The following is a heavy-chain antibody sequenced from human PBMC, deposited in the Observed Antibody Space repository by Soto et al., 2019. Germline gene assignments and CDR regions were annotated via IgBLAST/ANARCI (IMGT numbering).Heavy chain of an antibody. J-gene: IGHJ3*01. CDR1: GASIKSDEYY. D-gene: IGHD3-22*01. Sequence: QVQLQESGPGLVKPSQTLSLTCTVSGASIKSDEYYWSWIRQAPGKGLEWVGSIYNRGSVFYNPSLQSRVNISDDTSKNHFSLRLNSLTAADTAVYYCARETMGKYYASGGGIDVWGQGTLVTVSS. V-gene: IGHV4-30-4*01. CDR3: ARETMGKYYASGGGIDV. CDR2: IYNRGSV.